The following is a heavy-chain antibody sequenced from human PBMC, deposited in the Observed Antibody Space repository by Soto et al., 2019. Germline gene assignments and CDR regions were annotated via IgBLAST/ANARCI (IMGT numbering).Heavy chain of an antibody. Sequence: ASVKVSCKASGYTFTSYAMHWVRQAPGQRLEWMGWINAGNGNTKYSQKFQGRVTITRDTSASTAYMELSSLRSEDTAVYYCARDPAQGDFWSGYYFDYWGQGALVTVSS. J-gene: IGHJ4*02. CDR1: GYTFTSYA. D-gene: IGHD3-3*01. V-gene: IGHV1-3*01. CDR3: ARDPAQGDFWSGYYFDY. CDR2: INAGNGNT.